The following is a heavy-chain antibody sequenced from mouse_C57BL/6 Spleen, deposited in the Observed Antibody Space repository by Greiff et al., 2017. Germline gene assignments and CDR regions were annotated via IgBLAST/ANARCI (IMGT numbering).Heavy chain of an antibody. J-gene: IGHJ4*01. CDR2: IYPGSGST. D-gene: IGHD2-4*01. CDR1: GYTFTSYW. Sequence: QVQLKQPGAELVKPGASVKMSCKASGYTFTSYWITWVKQRPGQGLEWIGDIYPGSGSTNYNEKFKSKATLTVDTSSSTAYMQLSSLTSEDSAVYYCARSLHYDYDGDAMDYWGQGTSVTVSS. V-gene: IGHV1-55*01. CDR3: ARSLHYDYDGDAMDY.